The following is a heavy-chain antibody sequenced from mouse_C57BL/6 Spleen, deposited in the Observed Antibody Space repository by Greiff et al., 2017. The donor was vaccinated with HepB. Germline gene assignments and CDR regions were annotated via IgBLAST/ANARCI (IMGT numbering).Heavy chain of an antibody. Sequence: DVHLVESGGGLVKPGGSLKLSCAASGFTFSSYAMSWVRQTPEKRLEWVATISDGGSYTYYPDNVKGRFTISRDNAKNNLYLQMSHLKSEDTAMYYCARKLNFDVWGTGTTVTVSS. J-gene: IGHJ1*03. CDR3: ARKLNFDV. CDR2: ISDGGSYT. CDR1: GFTFSSYA. V-gene: IGHV5-4*01.